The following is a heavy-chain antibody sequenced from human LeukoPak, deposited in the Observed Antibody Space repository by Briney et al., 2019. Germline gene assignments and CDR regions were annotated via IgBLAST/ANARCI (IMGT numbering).Heavy chain of an antibody. CDR3: ARELRSYYGSGGFDP. CDR1: GYTFTSYY. V-gene: IGHV1-2*02. J-gene: IGHJ5*02. Sequence: ASVKVSCKASGYTFTSYYMHWVRQAPGQGLEWMGWINPNSGGTNYAQKFQGRVTMTRDTSISTAYMELSRLRSDDTAVYYCARELRSYYGSGGFDPWGQGTLVTVSS. D-gene: IGHD3-10*01. CDR2: INPNSGGT.